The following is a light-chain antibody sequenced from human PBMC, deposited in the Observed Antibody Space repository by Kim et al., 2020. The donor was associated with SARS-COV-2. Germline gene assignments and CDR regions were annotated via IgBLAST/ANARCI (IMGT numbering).Light chain of an antibody. V-gene: IGKV2-28*01. Sequence: IVMTQSPLSLSVTPGEAASISCRSSQSLLHINGNNYLDWYLQKPGQSPQLLIYLGSNRASGVPDRFSGSGSGTDFTLKISRVEAEDVGVYYWMQALQTLRSFGQGTKLEI. CDR3: MQALQTLRS. J-gene: IGKJ2*03. CDR1: QSLLHINGNNY. CDR2: LGS.